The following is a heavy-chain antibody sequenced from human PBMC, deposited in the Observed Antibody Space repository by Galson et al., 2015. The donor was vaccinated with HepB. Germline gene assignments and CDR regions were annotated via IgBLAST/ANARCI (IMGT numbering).Heavy chain of an antibody. J-gene: IGHJ4*02. D-gene: IGHD4-17*01. Sequence: SVKVSCKASGYTFTSYDINWVRQATGQGLEWMGWMNPNSGNTGYAQKFQGRVAMTRNTSISTAYMELSSLRSEDTAVYYCARGARPRPVTKIVYYFDYWGQGTLVTVSS. V-gene: IGHV1-8*01. CDR2: MNPNSGNT. CDR3: ARGARPRPVTKIVYYFDY. CDR1: GYTFTSYD.